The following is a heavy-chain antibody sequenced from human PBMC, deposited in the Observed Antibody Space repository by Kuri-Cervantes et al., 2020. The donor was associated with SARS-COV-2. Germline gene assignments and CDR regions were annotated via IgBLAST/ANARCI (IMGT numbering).Heavy chain of an antibody. D-gene: IGHD3-3*01. CDR3: ARESSYITIFGVVTRYGMDV. CDR2: IYYSGST. Sequence: LRLSCTASGGSISSGDYYWSWIRQPPGKGLEWIGYIYYSGSTYYNPSLKSRVTISVDTSKNQFSLKLSSVTAADTAVYYCARESSYITIFGVVTRYGMDVWGQGTTVTVSS. V-gene: IGHV4-30-4*01. J-gene: IGHJ6*02. CDR1: GGSISSGDYY.